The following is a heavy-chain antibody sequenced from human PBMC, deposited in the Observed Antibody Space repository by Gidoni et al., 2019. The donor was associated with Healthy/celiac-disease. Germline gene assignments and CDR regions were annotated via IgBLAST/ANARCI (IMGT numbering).Heavy chain of an antibody. CDR2: IIPIFGTA. CDR3: ARGNSSGWYRGFDAFDI. D-gene: IGHD6-19*01. V-gene: IGHV1-69*06. CDR1: GGTFSSYA. Sequence: QVQLVQSGAEVKKPGSSVKVSCKASGGTFSSYAISWVRQAPGQGLEWMGGIIPIFGTANYAQKFQGRVTITADKSTSTAYMELSSLRSEDTAVYYCARGNSSGWYRGFDAFDIWGQGTMVTVSS. J-gene: IGHJ3*02.